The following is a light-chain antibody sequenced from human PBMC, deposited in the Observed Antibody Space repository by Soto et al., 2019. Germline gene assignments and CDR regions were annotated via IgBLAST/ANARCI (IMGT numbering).Light chain of an antibody. J-gene: IGKJ4*01. CDR2: SVS. CDR3: QQYESYPLT. CDR1: QDIRTF. Sequence: DIQMTQSPSSLSASVGDRVTITCRASQDIRTFLAWFQQHPGEAPQPLIYSVSSLQSGVPSRFSGSGSATYFTLTINSLQPEDFATYYCQQYESYPLTFGGGTKVDIK. V-gene: IGKV1-16*01.